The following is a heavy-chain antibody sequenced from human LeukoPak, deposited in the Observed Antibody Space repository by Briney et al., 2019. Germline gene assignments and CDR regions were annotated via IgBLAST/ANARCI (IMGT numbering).Heavy chain of an antibody. J-gene: IGHJ5*02. CDR3: ARDVYGDYQGGWFDP. D-gene: IGHD4-17*01. CDR2: IYTSGST. V-gene: IGHV4-59*01. CDR1: GGSFDSKY. Sequence: SETLSLTCSVSGGSFDSKYWSWIRQPPGKGPEWIGYIYTSGSTNFNPSLKSRVTISLDTSKNQFSLKLSSVTAADTAVYYCARDVYGDYQGGWFDPWGQGTLVTVSS.